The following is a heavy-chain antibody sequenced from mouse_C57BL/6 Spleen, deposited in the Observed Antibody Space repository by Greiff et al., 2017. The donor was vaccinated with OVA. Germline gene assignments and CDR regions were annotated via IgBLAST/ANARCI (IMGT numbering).Heavy chain of an antibody. CDR1: GYTFPDYD. V-gene: IGHV1-15*01. CDR2: IDPETGGT. Sequence: QVQLQQSGAELVRPGASVTLSCKASGYTFPDYDMHWVKQTPVHGLEWIGAIDPETGGTAYNQKFKGKAILTADKSSSTAYMELRSLTSEDSAVYYCTREAFYRAYWGQGTLVTVSA. J-gene: IGHJ3*01. CDR3: TREAFYRAY. D-gene: IGHD2-14*01.